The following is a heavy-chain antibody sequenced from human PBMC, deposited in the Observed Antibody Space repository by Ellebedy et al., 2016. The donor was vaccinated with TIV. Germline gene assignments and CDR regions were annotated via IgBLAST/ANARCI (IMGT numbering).Heavy chain of an antibody. CDR3: AKEDEAGFEY. CDR2: ISYDGSNK. D-gene: IGHD6-19*01. Sequence: GESLKISXAASGFTFSSYGMHWVRQAPGKVLEWVAVISYDGSNKYYADSVKGRFTISRDNSKNTLYLQMNSLRAEDTAVYYCAKEDEAGFEYWGQGTLVTVSS. CDR1: GFTFSSYG. V-gene: IGHV3-30*18. J-gene: IGHJ4*02.